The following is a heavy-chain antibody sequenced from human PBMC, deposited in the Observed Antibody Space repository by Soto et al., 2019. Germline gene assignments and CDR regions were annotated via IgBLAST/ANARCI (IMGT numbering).Heavy chain of an antibody. CDR1: GGSISSYY. CDR3: ARYYGDYKNYFDY. D-gene: IGHD4-17*01. J-gene: IGHJ4*02. CDR2: LYGSGSS. V-gene: IGHV4-4*08. Sequence: SETLSLTCTVSGGSISSYYWIWIRQPPGKGLELIGNLYGSGSSSNNPSLNSRVTLSVDTSKNQFSLKLNSVTAADTAVYYCARYYGDYKNYFDYWGQGTLVTVSS.